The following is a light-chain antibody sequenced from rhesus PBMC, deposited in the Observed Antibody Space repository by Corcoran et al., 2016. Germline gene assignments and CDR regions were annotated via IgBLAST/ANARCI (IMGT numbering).Light chain of an antibody. CDR2: DAS. J-gene: IGKJ1*01. Sequence: ETVVTQSPATLSLSPGERVTLSCRASQSVGSKLAWYQQKPGQAPKVLIYDASSRATGIPDRFSGSRSGTEFTLTISSLEPEDVGLYYCQQYNNWWTFGLGTKVEIK. CDR3: QQYNNWWT. CDR1: QSVGSK. V-gene: IGKV3-24*04.